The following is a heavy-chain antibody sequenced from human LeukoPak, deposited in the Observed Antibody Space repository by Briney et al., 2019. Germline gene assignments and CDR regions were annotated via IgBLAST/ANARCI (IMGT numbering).Heavy chain of an antibody. Sequence: ASVKVSCKASGYTFTGYYMHWVRQAPGQGLEWMGWISPNSDVTNYAQKFQGRVTMTRDTSISTAYMELSSLRSDDTAVYYCAREYYYESSDYYVVLSGAFDIWGQGTMVTVSS. CDR3: AREYYYESSDYYVVLSGAFDI. J-gene: IGHJ3*02. D-gene: IGHD3-22*01. CDR1: GYTFTGYY. CDR2: ISPNSDVT. V-gene: IGHV1-2*02.